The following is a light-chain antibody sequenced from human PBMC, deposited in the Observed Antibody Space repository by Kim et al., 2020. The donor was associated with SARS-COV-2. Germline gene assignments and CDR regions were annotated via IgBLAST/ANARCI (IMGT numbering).Light chain of an antibody. CDR3: QPYGYSPTWP. Sequence: PGARATLSCRASRSIHSNYLAWYPPIPGQPRRLIIFGASSRAPGIPDRFSGRVSGTDYTLTISSLEPEDFAAYSCQPYGYSPTWPFGPGAK. CDR2: GAS. CDR1: RSIHSNY. J-gene: IGKJ1*01. V-gene: IGKV3-20*01.